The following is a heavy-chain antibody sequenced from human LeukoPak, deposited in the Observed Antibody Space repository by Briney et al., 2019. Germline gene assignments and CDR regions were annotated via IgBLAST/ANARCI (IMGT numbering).Heavy chain of an antibody. CDR3: ARGKSITMVRDDAFDI. CDR2: IYYSGST. V-gene: IGHV4-31*03. CDR1: GGSISSGGYY. Sequence: SSETLSLTCTVSGGSISSGGYYWSWIRQHPGKGLEWIGYIYYSGSTYYNPSLKSRVTTSVDTSKNQFSLKLSSVTAADTAVYYCARGKSITMVRDDAFDIWGQGTMVTVSS. D-gene: IGHD3-10*01. J-gene: IGHJ3*02.